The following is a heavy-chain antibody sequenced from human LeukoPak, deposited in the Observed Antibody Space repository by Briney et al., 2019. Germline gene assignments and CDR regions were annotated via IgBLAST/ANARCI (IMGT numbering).Heavy chain of an antibody. V-gene: IGHV1-69*05. CDR3: AREEVGYCTNGVCSQLEFDY. Sequence: ASVKVSCKASGGTFSSYAISWVRQAPGQGLEWMGGIIPIFGTANYAQKFQGRVTITTDESTSTAYMELSSLRSEDTAVYYCAREEVGYCTNGVCSQLEFDYWGQGTLVTVSS. CDR1: GGTFSSYA. J-gene: IGHJ4*02. CDR2: IIPIFGTA. D-gene: IGHD2-8*01.